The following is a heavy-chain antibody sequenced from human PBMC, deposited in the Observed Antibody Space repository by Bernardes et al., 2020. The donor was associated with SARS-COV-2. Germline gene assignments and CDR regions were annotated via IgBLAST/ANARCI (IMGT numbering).Heavy chain of an antibody. D-gene: IGHD3-22*01. CDR2: IYPGDSDT. CDR3: ARHQVWYYYDSSGYLPSRGPFDY. J-gene: IGHJ4*02. V-gene: IGHV5-51*01. CDR1: GYSFTSYW. Sequence: GAYLKISSNGSGYSFTSYWIGWVGQIPGKGLEWMGIIYPGDSDTRYSPSFQGQVTISADKSISTAYLQWSSLKASDTAMYYCARHQVWYYYDSSGYLPSRGPFDYWGQGTLVTVSS.